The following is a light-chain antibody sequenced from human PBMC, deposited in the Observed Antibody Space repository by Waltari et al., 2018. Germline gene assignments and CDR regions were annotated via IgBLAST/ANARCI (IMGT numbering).Light chain of an antibody. Sequence: QSVLTQPPSVSGAPGQRVTISCTGSSSNIGGGYEVHWYQQLPGTAPKLLIYSTFNRPSGVPDRFSGSKSGTSAFLAISGLQAEDEADYYCQSYDSSLRDVFGTGTKVTVL. CDR2: STF. J-gene: IGLJ1*01. CDR1: SSNIGGGYE. V-gene: IGLV1-40*01. CDR3: QSYDSSLRDV.